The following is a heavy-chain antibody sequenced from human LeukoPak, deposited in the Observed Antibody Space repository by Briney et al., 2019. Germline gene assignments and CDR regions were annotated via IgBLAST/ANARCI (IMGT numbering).Heavy chain of an antibody. CDR2: IKQDGSDK. CDR1: GFTFSSYW. D-gene: IGHD6-13*01. V-gene: IGHV3-7*01. CDR3: ASTTDARSSWSGNWFDP. J-gene: IGHJ5*02. Sequence: GGSLRLSCAASGFTFSSYWMTWVRQAPGKGLEWVADIKQDGSDKYYVDSVKGRFTISRDNAKNSLYLQMNSLRAEDTAVYYCASTTDARSSWSGNWFDPWGQGTLVTVSS.